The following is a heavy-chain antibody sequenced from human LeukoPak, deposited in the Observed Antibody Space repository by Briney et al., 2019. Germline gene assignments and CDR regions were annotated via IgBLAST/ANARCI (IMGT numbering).Heavy chain of an antibody. CDR3: ARTRDGDYVLQH. CDR1: GGSISSYY. V-gene: IGHV4-59*01. D-gene: IGHD4-17*01. CDR2: IYYSGST. J-gene: IGHJ1*01. Sequence: PSETLSLTCTVSGGSISSYYWSWIRQPPGKGLEWIGYIYYSGSTNYNPSLKSRVTISVDTSKNQFSLKLSSVTAADTAVYYCARTRDGDYVLQHWGQGTLVTVSS.